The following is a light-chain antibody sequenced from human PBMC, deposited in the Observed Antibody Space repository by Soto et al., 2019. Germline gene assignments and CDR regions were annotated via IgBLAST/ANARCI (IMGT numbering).Light chain of an antibody. V-gene: IGKV3-20*01. Sequence: ETVLTQSPGTLSLSPGERATLSCRARQSVSSNYLVWYQQKPGQAPRLLISGVSTRATGIPARFSGSGSGTDFTLTIRRLEPEDLAMYHCQQYGNSPRVTFGGGTKVDIK. CDR3: QQYGNSPRVT. CDR2: GVS. J-gene: IGKJ4*01. CDR1: QSVSSNY.